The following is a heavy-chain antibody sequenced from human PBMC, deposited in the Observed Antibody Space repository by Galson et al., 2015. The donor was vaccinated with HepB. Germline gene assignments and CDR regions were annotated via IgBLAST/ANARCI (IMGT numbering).Heavy chain of an antibody. CDR3: AKALGASMVRGVMLDY. D-gene: IGHD3-10*01. Sequence: SLRLSCAASGFTFSGYAMSWVRQAPGKGLEWVSSISGSGGSTYYADSVKGRFTISRDNSKSTLYLQMNTLRAEDTAVYYCAKALGASMVRGVMLDYWGQGTLVTVSS. CDR1: GFTFSGYA. CDR2: ISGSGGST. V-gene: IGHV3-23*01. J-gene: IGHJ4*02.